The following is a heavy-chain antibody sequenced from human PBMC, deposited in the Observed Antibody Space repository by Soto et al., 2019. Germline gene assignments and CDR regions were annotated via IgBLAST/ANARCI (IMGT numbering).Heavy chain of an antibody. CDR1: DDSISSGGYY. J-gene: IGHJ5*02. CDR3: ARSVFP. CDR2: IYYIGST. V-gene: IGHV4-31*03. Sequence: SETLSLTCTVSDDSISSGGYYWSWIRQHPGKGLEWIGYIYYIGSTYYNPSLKSRVTISLDTSKNHFSLRLSSVTAADTAVYYCARSVFPWGQGTLVTVSS.